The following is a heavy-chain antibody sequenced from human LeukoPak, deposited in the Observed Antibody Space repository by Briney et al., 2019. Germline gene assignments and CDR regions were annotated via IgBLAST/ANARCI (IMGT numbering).Heavy chain of an antibody. CDR1: GGSIRSSY. CDR3: ARDERFGELLPY. V-gene: IGHV4-59*01. Sequence: SETLSLTCTVSGGSIRSSYWSWIRRPPGKGLEWIGYIYYSGSINYNPSLKSRVTISLDTSKNQFSLKLSSVTAADTAVYYCARDERFGELLPYWGQGTLVTVSS. CDR2: IYYSGSI. J-gene: IGHJ4*02. D-gene: IGHD3-10*01.